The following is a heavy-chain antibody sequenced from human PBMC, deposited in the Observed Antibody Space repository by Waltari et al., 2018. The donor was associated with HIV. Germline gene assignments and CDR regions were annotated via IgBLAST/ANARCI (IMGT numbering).Heavy chain of an antibody. CDR2: IYTRGSA. V-gene: IGHV4-4*07. CDR1: GGSISSYY. Sequence: QVQLQESGPGLVKPSETLSLTCTVSGGSISSYYWSWIRQPAGKGLGWVGRIYTRGSANYSPSHKSRVTMSVDTSKNQFSLKRSSVTAADTAVYYCARTASGSCGAFDYWGQGTLVTVSS. J-gene: IGHJ4*02. CDR3: ARTASGSCGAFDY. D-gene: IGHD1-26*01.